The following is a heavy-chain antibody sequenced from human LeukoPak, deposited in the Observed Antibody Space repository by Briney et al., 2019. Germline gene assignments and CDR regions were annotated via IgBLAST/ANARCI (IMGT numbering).Heavy chain of an antibody. J-gene: IGHJ4*02. Sequence: ASVKVSCKASGDTFTSYYMHWVRQAPGQGLEWMGIINPSGGSTSYAQKFQGRVTMTEDTSTDTAYVELSSLRSEDTAVYYCATDSTLYYYGSGSQRYYFDYWGQGTLVTVSS. CDR1: GDTFTSYY. V-gene: IGHV1-46*01. CDR2: INPSGGST. CDR3: ATDSTLYYYGSGSQRYYFDY. D-gene: IGHD3-10*01.